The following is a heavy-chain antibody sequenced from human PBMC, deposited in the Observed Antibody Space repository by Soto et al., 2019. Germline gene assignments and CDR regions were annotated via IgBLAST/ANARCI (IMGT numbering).Heavy chain of an antibody. V-gene: IGHV1-69*01. CDR1: GGTCSSYA. CDR2: IIPIFGTA. D-gene: IGHD1-26*01. J-gene: IGHJ1*01. Sequence: QVQLVQSGAEVKKPGSSVKVACKASGGTCSSYAISWVRQAPGQGLEWMGGIIPIFGTANYAQKFQGRVTITADESTSIAYMELSSMSAEYTAVYYCASPAHIVGATGYFQHWGQGTLVTVST. CDR3: ASPAHIVGATGYFQH.